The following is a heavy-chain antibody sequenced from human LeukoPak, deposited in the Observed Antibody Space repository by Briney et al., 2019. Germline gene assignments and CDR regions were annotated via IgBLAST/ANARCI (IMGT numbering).Heavy chain of an antibody. D-gene: IGHD1-26*01. Sequence: ASVKVPCKASGGTFSSYAISWVRQAPGQGLEWMGRIIPILGIANYAQKFQGRVTITADKSTSTAYMELSSLRSEDTAVYYCATLVGATLHDYWGQGTLVTVSS. J-gene: IGHJ4*02. V-gene: IGHV1-69*04. CDR2: IIPILGIA. CDR1: GGTFSSYA. CDR3: ATLVGATLHDY.